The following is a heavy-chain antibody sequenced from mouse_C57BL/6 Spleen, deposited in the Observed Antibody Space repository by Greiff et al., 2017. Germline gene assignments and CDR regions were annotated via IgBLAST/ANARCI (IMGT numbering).Heavy chain of an antibody. CDR2: IRSKSNNYAT. D-gene: IGHD1-1*01. CDR3: VREGLLLRGYAMDY. Sequence: EVMLVESGGGLVQPKGSLKLSCAASGFSFNTYAMNWVRQAPGKGLEWVARIRSKSNNYATYYADSVKDRFTISRDDSESMLYLQMNNLKTEDTAMYYCVREGLLLRGYAMDYWGQGTSVTVSS. V-gene: IGHV10-1*01. J-gene: IGHJ4*01. CDR1: GFSFNTYA.